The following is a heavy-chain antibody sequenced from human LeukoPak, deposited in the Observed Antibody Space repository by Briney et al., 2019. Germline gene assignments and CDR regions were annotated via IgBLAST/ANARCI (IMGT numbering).Heavy chain of an antibody. CDR1: GFTFSSYW. Sequence: GGSLRLSCAASGFTFSSYWMSWVRQAPGKGLEWVANIKQDGSEKYYVDSVKGRFTISRDNAKNSLYLQMNSLRAEDTAVYYCARSSPSRFGVSYFDYWGQGTLVTVSS. J-gene: IGHJ4*02. CDR3: ARSSPSRFGVSYFDY. V-gene: IGHV3-7*01. D-gene: IGHD3-3*01. CDR2: IKQDGSEK.